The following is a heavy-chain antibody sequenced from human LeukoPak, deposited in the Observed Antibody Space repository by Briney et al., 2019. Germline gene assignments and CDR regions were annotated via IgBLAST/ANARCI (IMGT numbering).Heavy chain of an antibody. CDR3: ARQSVVGATKSCYYYGMDV. CDR2: IYPGDSDT. Sequence: GESLKISCKGSGYSFTSYWIGWVRQMPGKGLEWMGIIYPGDSDTRYSPSFQGQVTISADKSISTAYLQWSSLKASDTAMYYCARQSVVGATKSCYYYGMDVWGQGTTVTVSS. CDR1: GYSFTSYW. J-gene: IGHJ6*02. V-gene: IGHV5-51*01. D-gene: IGHD1-26*01.